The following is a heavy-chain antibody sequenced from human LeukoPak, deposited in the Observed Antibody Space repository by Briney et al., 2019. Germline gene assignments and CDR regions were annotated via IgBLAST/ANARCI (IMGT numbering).Heavy chain of an antibody. J-gene: IGHJ5*02. Sequence: PGGSLRLSCAASGFTFSDYYMSWIRQAPGKGLEWVSYISSSGSTIYYADSVKGRFTISRDNAKNSLYLQMNSLRAEDTAVYYCARDGKRLTRYSWRRGVWFDPWGQGTLVTVSS. CDR1: GFTFSDYY. D-gene: IGHD2-15*01. CDR3: ARDGKRLTRYSWRRGVWFDP. CDR2: ISSSGSTI. V-gene: IGHV3-11*04.